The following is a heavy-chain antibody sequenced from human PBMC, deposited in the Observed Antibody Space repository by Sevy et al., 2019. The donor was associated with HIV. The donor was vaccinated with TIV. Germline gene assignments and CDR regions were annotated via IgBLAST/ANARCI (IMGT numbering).Heavy chain of an antibody. CDR2: ISGPGYNT. CDR1: GFTFNTHA. CDR3: AKALNQALESMLQVNLRTLKGFDV. V-gene: IGHV3-23*01. D-gene: IGHD2-8*01. Sequence: GGSLRLSCAASGFTFNTHAMNWVRQAPGKGLEWVSTISGPGYNTYYADSVKGRFTISRDNSQNTLHLQMNSLGADDTAVYYGAKALNQALESMLQVNLRTLKGFDVWGQGTMVTVSS. J-gene: IGHJ3*01.